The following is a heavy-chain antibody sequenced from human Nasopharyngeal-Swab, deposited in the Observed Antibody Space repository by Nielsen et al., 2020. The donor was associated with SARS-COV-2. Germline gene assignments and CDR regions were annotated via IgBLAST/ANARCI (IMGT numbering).Heavy chain of an antibody. V-gene: IGHV4-39*01. Sequence: PGKGLEWIGSIYYSGSTYYNPSPKSRVTISVDTSKNQFSLKLSSVTAADTAVYYCASQGSGSYYLLYYYYGMDVWSQGTTVTVSS. D-gene: IGHD1-26*01. CDR3: ASQGSGSYYLLYYYYGMDV. J-gene: IGHJ6*02. CDR2: IYYSGST.